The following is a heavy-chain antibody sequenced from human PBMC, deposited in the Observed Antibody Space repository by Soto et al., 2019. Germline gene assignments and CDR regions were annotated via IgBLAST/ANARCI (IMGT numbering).Heavy chain of an antibody. CDR1: GFTFRSYG. V-gene: IGHV3-30*18. CDR2: ISYDGNNK. CDR3: AKERTRNFDY. Sequence: PGGSLRLSCAASGFTFRSYGMHWVRQAPCKGLEWVAVISYDGNNKYYADSVKGRLTISRDNSNNTVSLQMNSLRVEDTAVYYCAKERTRNFDYWGQGIPVTVSS. D-gene: IGHD3-10*02. J-gene: IGHJ4*02.